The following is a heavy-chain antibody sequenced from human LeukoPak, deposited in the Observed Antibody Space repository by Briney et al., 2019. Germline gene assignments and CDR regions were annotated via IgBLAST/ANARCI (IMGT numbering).Heavy chain of an antibody. CDR3: ARKYCSSTSCPFDP. CDR1: GYSLTSYW. V-gene: IGHV5-51*01. J-gene: IGHJ5*02. Sequence: GESLKISCKGSGYSLTSYWIGWVRQMPGKGLEWMGIIYPGDSDTRYSPSFQGQVTISADKSTSTAYLQWSSLKASGTAMYYCARKYCSSTSCPFDPWGQGTLVTVSS. CDR2: IYPGDSDT. D-gene: IGHD2-2*01.